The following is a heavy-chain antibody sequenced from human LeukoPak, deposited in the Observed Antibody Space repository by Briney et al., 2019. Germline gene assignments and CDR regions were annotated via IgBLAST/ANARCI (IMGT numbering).Heavy chain of an antibody. CDR1: GCFFTSYW. CDR3: ARSTSPYCSGGSCYWFDP. V-gene: IGHV5-51*01. CDR2: VYPGDSDT. Sequence: GESLQISCKGSGCFFTSYWIICVRRLPGKGLEWMGVVYPGDSDTRYSPSFQGQVTISADKSISTPYLQWSSLKASDTAMYYCARSTSPYCSGGSCYWFDPWGQGTLVTVSS. J-gene: IGHJ5*02. D-gene: IGHD2-15*01.